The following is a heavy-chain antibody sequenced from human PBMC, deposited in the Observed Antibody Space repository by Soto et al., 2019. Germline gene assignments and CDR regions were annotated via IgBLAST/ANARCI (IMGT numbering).Heavy chain of an antibody. CDR2: ISSNGGST. V-gene: IGHV3-64D*08. J-gene: IGHJ6*02. CDR1: GFTFSSYA. CDR3: VKDPTYYDFWSGPTSDGMDV. D-gene: IGHD3-3*01. Sequence: GGSLRLSCSASGFTFSSYAMHWVRQAPGKGLEYVSAISSNGGSTYYADSVKGRSTISRDNSKNTLYLQMSSLRAEDTAVYYCVKDPTYYDFWSGPTSDGMDVWGQGTTVTVSS.